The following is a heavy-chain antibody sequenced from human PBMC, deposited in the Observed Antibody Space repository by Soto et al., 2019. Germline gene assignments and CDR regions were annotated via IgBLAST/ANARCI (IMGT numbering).Heavy chain of an antibody. J-gene: IGHJ4*02. D-gene: IGHD3-3*01. Sequence: GGSVRLSCAASGFSFSSYAMSWVRQAPGKGLEWVSAISGSGGSTYYADSVKGRFTISRDNSKNTLYLQMNSLRAEDTAVYYCAKDPHQLRFLEWLLFDYWGQGTLVTVS. V-gene: IGHV3-23*01. CDR3: AKDPHQLRFLEWLLFDY. CDR2: ISGSGGST. CDR1: GFSFSSYA.